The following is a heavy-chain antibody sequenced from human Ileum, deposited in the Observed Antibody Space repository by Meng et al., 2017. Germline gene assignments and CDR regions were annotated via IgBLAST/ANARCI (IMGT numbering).Heavy chain of an antibody. CDR3: ARGSLWFGKFTAQDY. V-gene: IGHV1-69*06. Sequence: VQSGAGVMRLGSSGRAPGKGSGRTFSSFAICWVRQAPGQGVEWMGGIIHICVTANDAQKFQDGVTITADKSTSTAYLELSSLRSEDTAVYYCARGSLWFGKFTAQDYWGQGTLVTVSS. J-gene: IGHJ4*02. CDR2: IIHICVTA. D-gene: IGHD3-10*01. CDR1: GRTFSSFA.